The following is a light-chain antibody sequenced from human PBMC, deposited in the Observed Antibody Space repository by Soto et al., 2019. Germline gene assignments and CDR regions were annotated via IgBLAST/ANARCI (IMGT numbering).Light chain of an antibody. CDR2: EVS. CDR1: SSDVGGYKY. J-gene: IGLJ3*02. CDR3: SSYTTSSTWV. Sequence: QSALTQPASVSGSPGQSITISCTATSSDVGGYKYVSWYQQHPGKAPKLMIYEVSNRPSGVSNRFSGSKSANTASLTISGLQAEDEADYYCSSYTTSSTWVFGGGTKLTVL. V-gene: IGLV2-14*01.